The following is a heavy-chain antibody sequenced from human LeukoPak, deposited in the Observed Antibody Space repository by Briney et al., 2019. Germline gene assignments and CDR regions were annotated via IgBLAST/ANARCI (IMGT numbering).Heavy chain of an antibody. J-gene: IGHJ4*02. D-gene: IGHD2-21*02. CDR2: IKRDGSEK. CDR1: GFTFSNYY. Sequence: PGGSLRLSCAASGFTFSNYYMSWVRQAPGKGLEWVANIKRDGSEKYYVDSVKGRFTISRDNADNSLYLQMSSLRAEDTAVYYCARSSCGGDCYLGFDYWGQGTLVTVSS. CDR3: ARSSCGGDCYLGFDY. V-gene: IGHV3-7*01.